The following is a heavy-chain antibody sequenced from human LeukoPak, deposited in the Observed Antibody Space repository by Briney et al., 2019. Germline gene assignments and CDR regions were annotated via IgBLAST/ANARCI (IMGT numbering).Heavy chain of an antibody. CDR2: MNPNSGNT. CDR3: ARGFDVYNYALHDY. V-gene: IGHV1-8*01. D-gene: IGHD3-22*01. CDR1: GYTFTSYD. Sequence: ASVKVSCKASGYTFTSYDINWVRQATGQGLEWMGWMNPNSGNTGYAQKFQGRVTMTRNTSISTAYMELSSLRSEDTAVYYCARGFDVYNYALHDYWGQGTLVTVSS. J-gene: IGHJ4*02.